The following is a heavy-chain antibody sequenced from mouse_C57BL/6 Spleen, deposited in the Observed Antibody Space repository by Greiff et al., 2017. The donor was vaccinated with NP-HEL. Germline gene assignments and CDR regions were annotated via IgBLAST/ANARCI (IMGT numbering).Heavy chain of an antibody. CDR2: ISYDGSN. CDR1: GYSITSGYY. V-gene: IGHV3-6*01. CDR3: ARGKGVPDV. Sequence: DVKLQESGPGLVKPSQSLSLTCSVTGYSITSGYYWNWIRQFPGNKLEWMGYISYDGSNNYNPSLKNRISITRDTSKNQFFLKLNSVTTEDTATYYCARGKGVPDVWGTGTTVTVSS. J-gene: IGHJ1*03.